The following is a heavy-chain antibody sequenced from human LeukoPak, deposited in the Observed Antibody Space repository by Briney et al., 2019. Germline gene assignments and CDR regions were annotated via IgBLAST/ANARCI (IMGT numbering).Heavy chain of an antibody. CDR3: ATVFGY. J-gene: IGHJ4*02. Sequence: RGSLTLSCAVSGFTLSSDWMHWVRQAPGKGLEWVSRMNQDGSDTSYADSVKGRFTISRDNAKNTVYLQMNSLRAEDSAVYYCATVFGYWGQGTLVTVSS. V-gene: IGHV3-74*01. CDR1: GFTLSSDW. CDR2: MNQDGSDT.